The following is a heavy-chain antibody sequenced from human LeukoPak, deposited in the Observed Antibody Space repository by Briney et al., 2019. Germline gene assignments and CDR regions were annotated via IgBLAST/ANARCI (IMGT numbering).Heavy chain of an antibody. CDR1: GGSISSSSHY. D-gene: IGHD4-17*01. CDR3: ARLSTVTTSFDY. CDR2: IYYSGST. J-gene: IGHJ4*02. Sequence: PSETLSLTCTVSGGSISSSSHYWGWIRQPPGKGLEWIGTIYYSGSTYYNPSLKSRVTISVDTSKNQFSLKLSSVTAADTAVYYCARLSTVTTSFDYWGQGTLVTVSS. V-gene: IGHV4-39*07.